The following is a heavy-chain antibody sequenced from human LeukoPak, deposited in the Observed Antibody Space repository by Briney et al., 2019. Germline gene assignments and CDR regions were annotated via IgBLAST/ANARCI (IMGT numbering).Heavy chain of an antibody. Sequence: GGSLRLSCAASGSTFHSYGVHWVRQAPGKGLEWVAFIRYDGNNTDYADSVEGRFTISRDNSKNTVYLQMNSLRVEDTAVHYCTKGATIGAFDIWGQGTMVTVSS. CDR2: IRYDGNNT. CDR1: GSTFHSYG. J-gene: IGHJ3*02. D-gene: IGHD5-24*01. V-gene: IGHV3-30*02. CDR3: TKGATIGAFDI.